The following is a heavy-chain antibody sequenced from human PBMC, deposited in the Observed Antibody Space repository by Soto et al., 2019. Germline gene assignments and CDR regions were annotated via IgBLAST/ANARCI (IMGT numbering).Heavy chain of an antibody. CDR3: ARVSGIAAAGTWYYGMDV. D-gene: IGHD6-13*01. V-gene: IGHV3-53*02. Sequence: EVQLVETGGGLIQPGGSLRLSCAASGFTVSSNYMSWVRQAPGKGLEWASVIYSGGSTYYADSVKGRFTISRDNSKNTLYLQMNSLRAEDTAVYYCARVSGIAAAGTWYYGMDVWGQGTTVTVSS. CDR1: GFTVSSNY. J-gene: IGHJ6*02. CDR2: IYSGGST.